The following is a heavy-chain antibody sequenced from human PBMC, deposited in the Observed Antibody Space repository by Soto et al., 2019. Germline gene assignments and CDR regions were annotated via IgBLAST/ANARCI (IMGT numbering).Heavy chain of an antibody. CDR3: ARTSRFDY. D-gene: IGHD3-10*01. CDR2: INHSGST. J-gene: IGHJ4*02. Sequence: PSETQCLTCAVYGGSFRDYDWSWLRQPPGKGLEWIGEINHSGSTNYNPSLKSRVTISVDTSKNQFSLKLSSVTAADTAVYYCARTSRFDYWGQGTLVTVSS. CDR1: GGSFRDYD. V-gene: IGHV4-34*01.